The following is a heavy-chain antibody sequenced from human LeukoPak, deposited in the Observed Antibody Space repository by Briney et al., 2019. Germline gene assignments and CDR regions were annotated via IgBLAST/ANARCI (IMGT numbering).Heavy chain of an antibody. D-gene: IGHD5-12*01. Sequence: SVKVSCKASGGTFSSYAISWVRQAPGQGLAWMGRIIPILGIANYAQKFQGRVTITADKSTSTAYMELSSLRSEDTAVYYCARVEEDIVANGQDYWGQGTLVTVSS. J-gene: IGHJ4*02. CDR2: IIPILGIA. V-gene: IGHV1-69*04. CDR1: GGTFSSYA. CDR3: ARVEEDIVANGQDY.